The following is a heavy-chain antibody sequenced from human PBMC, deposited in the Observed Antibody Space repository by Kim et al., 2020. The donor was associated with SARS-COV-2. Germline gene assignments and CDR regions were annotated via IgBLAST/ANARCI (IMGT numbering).Heavy chain of an antibody. CDR3: AKDLYGSGSYPYYFDY. V-gene: IGHV3-33*06. J-gene: IGHJ4*02. Sequence: VKGRFTISRDNSKNTLYLQMNSLRAEDTAVYYCAKDLYGSGSYPYYFDYWGQGTLVTVSS. D-gene: IGHD3-10*01.